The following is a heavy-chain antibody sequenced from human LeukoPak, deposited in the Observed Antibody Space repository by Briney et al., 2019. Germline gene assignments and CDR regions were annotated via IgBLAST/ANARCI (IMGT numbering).Heavy chain of an antibody. J-gene: IGHJ6*03. V-gene: IGHV3-74*01. CDR3: ARGGLVLRFLEWFNSYMDV. CDR1: GFTFSSYW. Sequence: PGGSLRLSCAASGFTFSSYWMHWVRQAPGKGLVWVSRINTDGSSTSYADSVKGRFTISRDNAKNTLYLEMNSLRAEDTAVYYCARGGLVLRFLEWFNSYMDVWGKGTTVTVSS. D-gene: IGHD3-3*01. CDR2: INTDGSST.